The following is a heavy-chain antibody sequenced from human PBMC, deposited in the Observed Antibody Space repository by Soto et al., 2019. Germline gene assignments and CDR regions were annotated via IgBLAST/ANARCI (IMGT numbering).Heavy chain of an antibody. CDR2: IFPKFGTT. CDR1: GDTDTNYV. V-gene: IGHV1-69*01. D-gene: IGHD3-16*02. CDR3: EAEMTFGKLSVV. Sequence: QVQLVQSGAEVKKPGSSVKVSCKASGDTDTNYVISWVRQAPGQGLEWMGGIFPKFGTTYSAQKLQDRLTITADESTSTVYLKLSSLRLDDTAVYYCEAEMTFGKLSVVWGQGTTVTVSS. J-gene: IGHJ6*02.